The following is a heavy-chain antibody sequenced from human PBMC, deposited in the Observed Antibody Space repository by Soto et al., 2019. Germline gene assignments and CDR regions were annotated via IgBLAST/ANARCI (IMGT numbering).Heavy chain of an antibody. V-gene: IGHV4-4*02. Sequence: QVQLQESGPGLVKPSGTLSLTCAVSGGSISSSNWWSWVRQPPGQGLEWIGEIYHSGSTNYNPSLKCRVTISVDKSKYQFALKLSSVTAADTAVYYCARDYSSGYYPAHYFDYWGQGTLVTVSS. CDR3: ARDYSSGYYPAHYFDY. J-gene: IGHJ4*02. CDR1: GGSISSSNW. CDR2: IYHSGST. D-gene: IGHD3-22*01.